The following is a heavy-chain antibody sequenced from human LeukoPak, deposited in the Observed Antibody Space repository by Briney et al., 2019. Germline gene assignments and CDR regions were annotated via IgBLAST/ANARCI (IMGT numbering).Heavy chain of an antibody. CDR3: AKDTKFYYGSGSSAPDY. CDR1: GFTFSSYG. V-gene: IGHV3-30*18. D-gene: IGHD3-10*01. CDR2: ISYDVINK. J-gene: IGHJ4*02. Sequence: GGSLRLSSAASGFTFSSYGMHWVRQAPSKGLDWVAVISYDVINKFYADSVKCRFTISRDNSKNTLYLQMKSLRAEDTAVYYCAKDTKFYYGSGSSAPDYWGEGSLVTVSS.